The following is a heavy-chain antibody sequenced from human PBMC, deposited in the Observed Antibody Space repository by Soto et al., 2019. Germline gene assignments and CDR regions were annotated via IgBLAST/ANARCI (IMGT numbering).Heavy chain of an antibody. CDR1: GFSLSTTGVG. CDR3: AXXLXDYGLGRERANSFDP. CDR2: IYWDDDK. V-gene: IGHV2-5*02. Sequence: QITLKESGPTLVRPTQTLTLTCTFSGFSLSTTGVGVGWIRQPPGKALEWLALIYWDDDKRYSPSLKSRLTTXXXXXXXXXXXXXXXXXXXXXXXXXXAXXLXDYGLGRERANSFDPWCQGTLVTVSS. D-gene: IGHD3-10*01. J-gene: IGHJ5*02.